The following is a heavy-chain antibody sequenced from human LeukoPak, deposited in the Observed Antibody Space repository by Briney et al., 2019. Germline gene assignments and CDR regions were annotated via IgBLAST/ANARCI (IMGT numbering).Heavy chain of an antibody. D-gene: IGHD5/OR15-5a*01. CDR1: GGSISSSSFY. V-gene: IGHV4-39*01. CDR2: IYYSGST. CDR3: ARHVLRFDP. Sequence: SETLSLTCAVSGGSISSSSFYWGWIRQPPGKGLEWIGSIYYSGSTFYNPSLKSRVTISVDTSKNQFSLKLNSATATDTAVYYRARHVLRFDPWGQGTLVTVSS. J-gene: IGHJ5*02.